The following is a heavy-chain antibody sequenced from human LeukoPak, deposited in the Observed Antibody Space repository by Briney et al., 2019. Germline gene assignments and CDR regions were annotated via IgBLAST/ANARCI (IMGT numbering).Heavy chain of an antibody. D-gene: IGHD3-10*01. CDR1: GGSISSYY. J-gene: IGHJ4*02. V-gene: IGHV4-59*01. Sequence: SETLSLTCTFSGGSISSYYWSWIRQPPGKGLEWIGYIYYSGSTNYSPSLKSRVTISVDTSKNQFSLKLSSVTAADTAVYYCARVRGSTADYWGQGTLVTVSS. CDR2: IYYSGST. CDR3: ARVRGSTADY.